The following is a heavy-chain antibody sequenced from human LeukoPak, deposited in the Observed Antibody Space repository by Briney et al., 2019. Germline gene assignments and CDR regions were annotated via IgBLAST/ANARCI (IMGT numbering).Heavy chain of an antibody. CDR3: ARGVSGSGSKGDY. V-gene: IGHV4-34*01. D-gene: IGHD3-10*01. Sequence: SETLSLTCAVSGGSFSGYYWSWIRQPPGKGLEWIGEINHSGSTNYNPSLKSRVTISVDTSKNQFSLKLSSVTAADTAVYYCARGVSGSGSKGDYWGQGTLVTVSS. CDR2: INHSGST. J-gene: IGHJ4*02. CDR1: GGSFSGYY.